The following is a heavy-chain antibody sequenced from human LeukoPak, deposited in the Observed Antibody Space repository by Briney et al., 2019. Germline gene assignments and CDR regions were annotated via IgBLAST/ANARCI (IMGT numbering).Heavy chain of an antibody. CDR1: GFTFSNAW. CDR3: ARDRTVTTGIDY. Sequence: GGSLRLSCAASGFTFSNAWMSWVRQAPGKGLEGVANIRQDGSEKYYVDSVKGRFTISRDNAKNSLYLQMNSLRDEDTAVYYCARDRTVTTGIDYWGQGTLVTVSS. J-gene: IGHJ4*02. CDR2: IRQDGSEK. D-gene: IGHD4-17*01. V-gene: IGHV3-7*01.